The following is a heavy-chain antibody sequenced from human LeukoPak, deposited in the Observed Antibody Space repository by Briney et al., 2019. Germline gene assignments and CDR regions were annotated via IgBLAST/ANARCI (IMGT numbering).Heavy chain of an antibody. CDR1: GFTFSSYW. D-gene: IGHD6-13*01. Sequence: GSLRLSCEASGFTFSSYWMSWVRQAPGKGLEWVSAISGSGDSTYYGDSVKGRFTISRDNSKNTLYLQMNSLRAEDTAVYYCAKTRPLDSSSWSHGDYWGQGTLVTVSS. CDR2: ISGSGDST. V-gene: IGHV3-23*01. J-gene: IGHJ4*02. CDR3: AKTRPLDSSSWSHGDY.